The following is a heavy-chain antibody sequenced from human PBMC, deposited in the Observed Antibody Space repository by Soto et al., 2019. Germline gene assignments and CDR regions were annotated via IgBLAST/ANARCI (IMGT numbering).Heavy chain of an antibody. J-gene: IGHJ6*02. D-gene: IGHD2-2*01. CDR2: INHSGST. CDR3: ARAIDAMYYYYGMDV. CDR1: GGSFSGYY. Sequence: SETLSLTCAVYGGSFSGYYWSWIRQPPGKGLEWIGEINHSGSTNYNPSLKSRVTISVDTSKNQFSLKLSSVTAADTAVYYCARAIDAMYYYYGMDVWGQGTTVTVYS. V-gene: IGHV4-34*01.